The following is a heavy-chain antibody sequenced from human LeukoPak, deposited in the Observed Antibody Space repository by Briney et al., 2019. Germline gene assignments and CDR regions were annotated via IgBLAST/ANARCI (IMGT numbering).Heavy chain of an antibody. CDR3: ARSMREWLLNYYYYMDV. D-gene: IGHD3-3*01. CDR2: IYYSGST. Sequence: PSETLSLTCTVSGGSISSSSYYWGWIRQPPGKGLEWIGSIYYSGSTYYNPSLKSRVTISVDTSKNQFSLKLSSVTAADTAVHYCARSMREWLLNYYYYMDVWGKGTTVTVSS. CDR1: GGSISSSSYY. V-gene: IGHV4-39*07. J-gene: IGHJ6*03.